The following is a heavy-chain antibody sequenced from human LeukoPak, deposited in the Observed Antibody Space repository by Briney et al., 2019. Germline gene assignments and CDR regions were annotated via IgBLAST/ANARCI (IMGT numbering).Heavy chain of an antibody. CDR1: GFTLNSNA. D-gene: IGHD2-2*01. V-gene: IGHV3-23*01. Sequence: GGSLRLSCAVSGFTLNSNAMCWVRQAPGKRLEWVSAISRIGVTTYYADSVEGRFTISRDTSKNTLHLQMNTLRPEDTAVYYCAKEEVPNDYWGQGTLVTVSS. J-gene: IGHJ4*02. CDR2: ISRIGVTT. CDR3: AKEEVPNDY.